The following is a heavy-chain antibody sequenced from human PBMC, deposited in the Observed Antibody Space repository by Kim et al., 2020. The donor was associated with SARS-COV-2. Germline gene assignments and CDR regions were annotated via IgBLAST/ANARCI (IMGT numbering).Heavy chain of an antibody. Sequence: SETLSLTCTVSGGSISSYYWSCIRQPPGKGLEWIGYIYYSGSTNYNPSLKSRVTISVDTSKNQFSLKLSSVTAADTAVYYCARLQDLAAAGGGALDYWG. CDR2: IYYSGST. CDR3: ARLQDLAAAGGGALDY. D-gene: IGHD6-13*01. V-gene: IGHV4-59*08. J-gene: IGHJ4*01. CDR1: GGSISSYY.